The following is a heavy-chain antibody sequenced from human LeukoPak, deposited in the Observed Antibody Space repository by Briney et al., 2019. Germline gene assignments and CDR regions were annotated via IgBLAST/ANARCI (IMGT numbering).Heavy chain of an antibody. CDR2: IYSGGST. CDR3: ARDLCSGGTCYNGY. D-gene: IGHD2-15*01. J-gene: IGHJ4*02. CDR1: AFTFSGYW. Sequence: GGSLRLSCAASAFTFSGYWMHWVRQAPGKGLVWVSVIYSGGSTSYADSVKGRFTISRDNSENTLYLQMNSLRAEDTAVYYCARDLCSGGTCYNGYWGQGTLVTVSS. V-gene: IGHV3-53*01.